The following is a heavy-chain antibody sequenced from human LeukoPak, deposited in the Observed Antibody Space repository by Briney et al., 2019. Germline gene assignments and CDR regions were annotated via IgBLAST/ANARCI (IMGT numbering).Heavy chain of an antibody. CDR2: INQAGSDK. CDR3: GRGDPDY. J-gene: IGHJ4*02. Sequence: GGSLRLSCEVSEFSFRTYWRNGVRQPPGKGLEWVANINQAGSDKYYVDSVKGRFTISRDNAKNSVYLQMNNLRAEDTGVYYCGRGDPDYWGQGTLVTVSS. V-gene: IGHV3-7*01. CDR1: EFSFRTYW.